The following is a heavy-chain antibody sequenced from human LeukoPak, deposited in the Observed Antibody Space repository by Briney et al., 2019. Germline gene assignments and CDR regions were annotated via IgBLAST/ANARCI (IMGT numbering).Heavy chain of an antibody. CDR1: GFTFSSYS. V-gene: IGHV3-21*01. Sequence: GGSLRLSCAASGFTFSSYSMNWVRQAPGKGLEWVSSISSSSSYIYYADSVEGRFTISRDNAKNSLYLQMNSLRAEDTAVYYCARTPGETFYESDYWGQGTLVTVSS. D-gene: IGHD2/OR15-2a*01. CDR2: ISSSSSYI. CDR3: ARTPGETFYESDY. J-gene: IGHJ4*02.